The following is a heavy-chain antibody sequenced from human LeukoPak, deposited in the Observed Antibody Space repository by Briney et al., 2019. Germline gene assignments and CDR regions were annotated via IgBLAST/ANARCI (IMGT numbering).Heavy chain of an antibody. J-gene: IGHJ4*02. CDR3: ANGPHYNILTGYYKVRSHLDY. D-gene: IGHD3-9*01. V-gene: IGHV3-30*18. CDR1: GFTFSSYG. Sequence: GGSLRLSCAASGFTFSSYGMHWVRQAPGKGLEWVAVISYDGSHKYYADSVKGRFSISSDNSKNSVYLQMNSLRPEDTAVYYCANGPHYNILTGYYKVRSHLDYWGQGTLVTVSS. CDR2: ISYDGSHK.